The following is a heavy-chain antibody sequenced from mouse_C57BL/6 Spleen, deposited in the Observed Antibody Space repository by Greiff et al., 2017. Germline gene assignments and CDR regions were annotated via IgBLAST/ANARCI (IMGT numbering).Heavy chain of an antibody. V-gene: IGHV1-55*01. Sequence: QVQLQQPGAELVKPGASVKMSCKASGYTFTSYWITWVKQRPGQGLEWIGDIYPGSGSTNYNEKFKSKATLTVDISSSTAYMQLSSLTSEDSAVYYCARSSSSFDCWGQGTTLTVSS. J-gene: IGHJ2*01. CDR2: IYPGSGST. CDR3: ARSSSSFDC. CDR1: GYTFTSYW. D-gene: IGHD1-1*01.